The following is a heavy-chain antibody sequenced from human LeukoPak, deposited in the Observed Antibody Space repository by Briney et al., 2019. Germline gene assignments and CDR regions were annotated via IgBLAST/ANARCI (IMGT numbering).Heavy chain of an antibody. Sequence: GGSLRLSCEASGFTFGNYAMSWVRQAPGKGLEWVSAISGSGGSTYYADSVKGRFTISRDNSKNTLYLQMNSLRAEDTAVYYCTGAPEDYYGMDVWGQGTTVTVSS. V-gene: IGHV3-23*01. CDR2: ISGSGGST. CDR1: GFTFGNYA. J-gene: IGHJ6*02. CDR3: TGAPEDYYGMDV. D-gene: IGHD7-27*01.